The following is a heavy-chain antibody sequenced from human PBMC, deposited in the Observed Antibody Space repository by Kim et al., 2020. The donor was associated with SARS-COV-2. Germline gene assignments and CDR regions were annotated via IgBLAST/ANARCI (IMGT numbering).Heavy chain of an antibody. CDR1: GGSISSSSYY. V-gene: IGHV4-39*01. CDR2: IYYSGST. Sequence: SETLSLTCTVSGGSISSSSYYWGWIRQPPGKGLEWIGSIYYSGSTYYNPSLKSRVTISVDTSKNQFSLKLSSVTAADTAVYYCARHYLKGACSGGSCYSGGYYFDYWGQGTLVTVSS. CDR3: ARHYLKGACSGGSCYSGGYYFDY. D-gene: IGHD2-15*01. J-gene: IGHJ4*02.